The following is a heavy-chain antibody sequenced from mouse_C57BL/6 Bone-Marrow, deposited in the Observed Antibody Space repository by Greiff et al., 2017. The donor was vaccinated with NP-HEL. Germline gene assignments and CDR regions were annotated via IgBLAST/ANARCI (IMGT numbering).Heavy chain of an antibody. CDR3: TTQYFDY. CDR1: GFNIKDYY. CDR2: IDPDNGDT. Sequence: VQLQQSGAELVRPGASVKLSCTASGFNIKDYYMHWVKQRPEQGLEWIGWIDPDNGDTEYAPKFQGKATITVDTSSNTAYLQLSSLTSEDTADYYCTTQYFDYWGQGTALTVSS. V-gene: IGHV14-4*01. J-gene: IGHJ2*01.